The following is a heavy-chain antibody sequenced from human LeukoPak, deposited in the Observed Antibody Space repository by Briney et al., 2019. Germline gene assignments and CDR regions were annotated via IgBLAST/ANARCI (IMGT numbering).Heavy chain of an antibody. CDR1: GGSISSYY. CDR3: ARYYSDSSGYSRNWFDP. D-gene: IGHD3-22*01. Sequence: SETLSLTCTVSGGSISSYYWSWIRQPPGKGLEWIGYIYYSGCTNYNPSLKSRVTISVDTSKNQFSLKLSSVTAADTAVYYCARYYSDSSGYSRNWFDPWGQGTLVTVSS. V-gene: IGHV4-59*01. J-gene: IGHJ5*02. CDR2: IYYSGCT.